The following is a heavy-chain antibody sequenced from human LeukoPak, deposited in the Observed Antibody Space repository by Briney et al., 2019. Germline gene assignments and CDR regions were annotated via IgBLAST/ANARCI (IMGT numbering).Heavy chain of an antibody. CDR2: IYYSRST. D-gene: IGHD3-22*01. J-gene: IGHJ4*02. CDR3: ARLLFYDSSGYYHPTYYFDY. Sequence: SETLSLTCTVSGGAINSYYWNWIRQPPGKGLEWIGYIYYSRSTNYNPSLKSRVTISVDTSKNQFSLKLSSVTAADTAVYYCARLLFYDSSGYYHPTYYFDYWGQGTLVTVSS. V-gene: IGHV4-59*01. CDR1: GGAINSYY.